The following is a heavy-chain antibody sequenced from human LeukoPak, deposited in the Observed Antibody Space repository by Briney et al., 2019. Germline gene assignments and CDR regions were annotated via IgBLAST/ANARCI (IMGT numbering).Heavy chain of an antibody. CDR2: ISATGVRT. CDR1: GFAFRSYA. Sequence: GGSLRLSCAASGFAFRSYAMSWVRQAPGKGLEWVSLISATGVRTFYADSVKGRITISRDNSNNMVFLQMNSLRAEDTAVYYCAKGVRFGVAGGVYWGQGTLVTVSS. CDR3: AKGVRFGVAGGVY. J-gene: IGHJ4*02. D-gene: IGHD3-3*01. V-gene: IGHV3-23*01.